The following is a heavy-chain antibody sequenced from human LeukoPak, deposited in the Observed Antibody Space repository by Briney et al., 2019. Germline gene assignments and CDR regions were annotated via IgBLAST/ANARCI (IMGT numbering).Heavy chain of an antibody. CDR1: GYTFTGYY. J-gene: IGHJ4*02. Sequence: ASVKVSCKASGYTFTGYYIYWVRQAPGQGLEWMGLINPSGGRTAYAQNFQGRVTMTRDMSTSTVYLELGSLRSEDTAVYYCARGPYSSGWYGLDFWGQGTLVTVSS. CDR3: ARGPYSSGWYGLDF. V-gene: IGHV1-46*01. D-gene: IGHD6-19*01. CDR2: INPSGGRT.